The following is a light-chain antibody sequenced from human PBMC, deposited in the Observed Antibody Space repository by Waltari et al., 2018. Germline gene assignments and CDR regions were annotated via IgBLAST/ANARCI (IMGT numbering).Light chain of an antibody. CDR1: SSDVGFYNF. J-gene: IGLJ1*01. CDR3: SSYTGRSTLYV. CDR2: EVS. V-gene: IGLV2-14*01. Sequence: QSALTQPASVSGSPGQSITISCTGTSSDVGFYNFVSWYQHHPGQFPKLMIYEVSTRPSGVSIRFSGSKSGNTASLTISELQAEDEADYYCSSYTGRSTLYVFGTGTTVTVL.